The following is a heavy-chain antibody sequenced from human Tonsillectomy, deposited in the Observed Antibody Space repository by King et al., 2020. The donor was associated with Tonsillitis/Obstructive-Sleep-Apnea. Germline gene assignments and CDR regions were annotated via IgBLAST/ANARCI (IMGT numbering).Heavy chain of an antibody. J-gene: IGHJ2*01. CDR3: AGVSLDCTGGVCEPDEYWYFDL. CDR1: GFTFSSYG. D-gene: IGHD2-8*02. CDR2: IWYDGSNK. Sequence: VQLVESGGGVVQPGRSLRLSCAASGFTFSSYGIHWVRQAPGKGLEWVAVIWYDGSNKYYADSVKGRFTISRDNSKNTLYLQMNSLRAEDTAVYYCAGVSLDCTGGVCEPDEYWYFDLWGRGTLVTVSS. V-gene: IGHV3-33*01.